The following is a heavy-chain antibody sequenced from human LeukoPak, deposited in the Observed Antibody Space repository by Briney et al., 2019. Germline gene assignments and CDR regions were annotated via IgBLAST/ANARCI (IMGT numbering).Heavy chain of an antibody. J-gene: IGHJ4*02. CDR2: INPNSGGT. Sequence: GASVQVSCKASGYTFTGYYMHWVRQAPGQGLEWMGWINPNSGGTNYAQKFQGRVTMTRDTSIGTAYMELSRLRSDDTAVYYCARQGYDSSGYYFDYWGQGTLVTVSS. CDR1: GYTFTGYY. D-gene: IGHD3-22*01. V-gene: IGHV1-2*02. CDR3: ARQGYDSSGYYFDY.